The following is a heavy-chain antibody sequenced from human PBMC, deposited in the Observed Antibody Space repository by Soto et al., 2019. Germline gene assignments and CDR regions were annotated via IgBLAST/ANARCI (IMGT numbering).Heavy chain of an antibody. D-gene: IGHD6-19*01. CDR1: RSTFTNFY. Sequence: ASVTVSRKASRSTFTNFYLHWVRQAPGQRPEWMGWINNGGGTIYAQKFQGRLTMTRDTSITTAYMELSRLSSDDTAFYYCATSSDWSPLLDYWGQGTLVTVS. CDR2: INNGGGT. J-gene: IGHJ4*02. CDR3: ATSSDWSPLLDY. V-gene: IGHV1-2*02.